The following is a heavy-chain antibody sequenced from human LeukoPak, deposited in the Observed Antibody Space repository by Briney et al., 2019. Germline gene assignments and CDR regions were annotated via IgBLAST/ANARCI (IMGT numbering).Heavy chain of an antibody. CDR1: GYTFTGYY. CDR2: INPNSGGT. J-gene: IGHJ4*02. V-gene: IGHV1-2*02. CDR3: ATAYISGSSAIDY. D-gene: IGHD6-19*01. Sequence: ASVKVSCKASGYTFTGYYMHWVRQAPGQGLEWMGWINPNSGGTNYAQKFQGRVTMTRDTSISTAYMELSRLRSDDTAVYYCATAYISGSSAIDYWGQGTLVTVSS.